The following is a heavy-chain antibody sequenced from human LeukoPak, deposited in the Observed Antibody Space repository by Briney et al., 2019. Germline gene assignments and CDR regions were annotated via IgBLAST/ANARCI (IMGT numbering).Heavy chain of an antibody. CDR1: GLPFGSYA. Sequence: AGGSLRLSCEVSGLPFGSYAMSWVRRGPGKGLEWVSAISGDGLSTFYADSVKGRFSISRDNPKNTLYLQMNTLRAEDSAVYYCSRFNSGWWGQGTLVTVSS. V-gene: IGHV3-23*01. CDR3: SRFNSGW. J-gene: IGHJ4*02. D-gene: IGHD5-12*01. CDR2: ISGDGLST.